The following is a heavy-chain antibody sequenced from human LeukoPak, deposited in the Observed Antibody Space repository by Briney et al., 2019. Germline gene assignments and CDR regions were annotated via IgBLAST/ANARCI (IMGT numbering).Heavy chain of an antibody. CDR2: INSDGSST. D-gene: IGHD3-10*01. CDR1: GFTFSSYW. CDR3: ARAPGGSEPFDY. Sequence: GGPLRLSCAASGFTFSSYWMHWVRQAPGKGLVWVSRINSDGSSTSYADSVKGRFTISRDNAKNTLYLQMNSLRAEDTAVYYCARAPGGSEPFDYWGQGTLVTVSS. V-gene: IGHV3-74*01. J-gene: IGHJ4*02.